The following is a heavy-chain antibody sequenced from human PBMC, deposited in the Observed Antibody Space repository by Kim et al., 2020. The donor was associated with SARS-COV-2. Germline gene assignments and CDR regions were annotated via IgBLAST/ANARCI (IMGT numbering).Heavy chain of an antibody. Sequence: GGSLRLSCAASGFTFSSYGMHWVRQAPGKGLEWVAVISYDGSSKYYADSVKGRFTISRDNSNTFLYLQMNSLRAEDTAVYYCAKDLYAWWFVIVLVANY. D-gene: IGHD2-15*01. J-gene: IGHJ4*01. CDR2: ISYDGSSK. CDR1: GFTFSSYG. CDR3: AKDLYAWWFVIVLVANY. V-gene: IGHV3-30*18.